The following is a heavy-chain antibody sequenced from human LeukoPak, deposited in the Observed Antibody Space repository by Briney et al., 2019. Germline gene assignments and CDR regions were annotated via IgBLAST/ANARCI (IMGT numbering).Heavy chain of an antibody. Sequence: SQTLSLTCAVYGGSFSGYYWSWIRQPPGKGLEWIGEINHSGSTNYNPSLKSRVTISVDTSKNQFPLKLSSVTAADTAVYYCARNGVRGYYYGYGMDVWGQGTTVTVSS. CDR3: ARNGVRGYYYGYGMDV. J-gene: IGHJ6*02. CDR1: GGSFSGYY. CDR2: INHSGST. V-gene: IGHV4-34*01. D-gene: IGHD2-8*01.